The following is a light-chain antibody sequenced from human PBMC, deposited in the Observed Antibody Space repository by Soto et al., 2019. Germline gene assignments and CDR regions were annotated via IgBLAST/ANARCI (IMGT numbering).Light chain of an antibody. CDR3: QQLNSYPPV. CDR1: QGISSY. J-gene: IGKJ3*01. V-gene: IGKV1-9*01. Sequence: IQLTQSPSSLSASVGDRVTITCRASQGISSYLAWYQQKPGKAPKLLIYAASTLQSGVPSRFSGSGSGTDFTLTNSSLQPEDFATYYCQQLNSYPPVFGPGTKVDIK. CDR2: AAS.